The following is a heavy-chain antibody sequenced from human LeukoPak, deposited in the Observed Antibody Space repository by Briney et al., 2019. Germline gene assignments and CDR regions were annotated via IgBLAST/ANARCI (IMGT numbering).Heavy chain of an antibody. CDR3: ARDGDSGYDSPFDY. J-gene: IGHJ4*02. V-gene: IGHV3-21*04. CDR1: GFTFSSYS. D-gene: IGHD5-12*01. Sequence: PGGSLRLSCAASGFTFSSYSMNWVRQAPGKGLEWVSSISSSSSYIYYADSVKGRFTISRDNAKNSLYLQMNSLRAEDTALYYCARDGDSGYDSPFDYWGQGTLVTVSS. CDR2: ISSSSSYI.